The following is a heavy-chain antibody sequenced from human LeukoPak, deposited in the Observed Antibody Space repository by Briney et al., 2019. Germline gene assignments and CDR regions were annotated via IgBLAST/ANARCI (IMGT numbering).Heavy chain of an antibody. Sequence: PSETLSLTCAVYGGSFSGYYWSWIRQPPGKGLEWIGEINHSGSTNYNPSLKSRVTISVDTSKNQFSLKLSSVTAADTAVYYCARQSDSSGYDAFDIWGQGTMVTVSS. J-gene: IGHJ3*02. V-gene: IGHV4-34*01. CDR2: INHSGST. D-gene: IGHD3-22*01. CDR1: GGSFSGYY. CDR3: ARQSDSSGYDAFDI.